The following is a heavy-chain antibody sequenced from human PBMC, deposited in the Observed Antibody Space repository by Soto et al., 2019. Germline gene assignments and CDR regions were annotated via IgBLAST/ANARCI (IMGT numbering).Heavy chain of an antibody. CDR3: ARGRAYYDILTAFNWFDP. CDR2: MNPNSGNT. J-gene: IGHJ5*02. D-gene: IGHD3-9*01. CDR1: GYTFTSYD. V-gene: IGHV1-8*01. Sequence: QVQLVQSGAEVKKPGASVKVSCKASGYTFTSYDINWVRQATGQGLEWMGWMNPNSGNTGYAQKFQGRVTMTRNTSISTAYMELSSLRSEDTAVYYCARGRAYYDILTAFNWFDPWGQGTLVTVSS.